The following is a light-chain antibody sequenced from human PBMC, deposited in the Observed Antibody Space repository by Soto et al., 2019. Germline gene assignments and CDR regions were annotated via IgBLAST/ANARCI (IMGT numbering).Light chain of an antibody. Sequence: DIALTQSPATLSFSPGERATLSCRASQSVSRFLAWYQQKPGQAPRLXIXGASSRATGIPDRFSGSGCGTDFTLTISRLEPADFSVYYCQQYNSWPPITFGQGTRLEIK. CDR1: QSVSRF. V-gene: IGKV3-20*01. CDR3: QQYNSWPPIT. CDR2: GAS. J-gene: IGKJ5*01.